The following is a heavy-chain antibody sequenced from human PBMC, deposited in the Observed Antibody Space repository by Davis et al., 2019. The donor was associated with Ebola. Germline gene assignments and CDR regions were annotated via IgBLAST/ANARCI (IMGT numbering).Heavy chain of an antibody. V-gene: IGHV3-30*18. Sequence: GESLKISCAASGFTFSSYGMHWVRQAPGKGLEWVAVISYDGSNKYYADSVKGRFTISRDNSKNTLYLQMNSLRAEDTAVYYCAKDLAAAAELLYYYYYGMDVWGQGTTVTVSS. D-gene: IGHD6-13*01. CDR2: ISYDGSNK. CDR1: GFTFSSYG. CDR3: AKDLAAAAELLYYYYYGMDV. J-gene: IGHJ6*02.